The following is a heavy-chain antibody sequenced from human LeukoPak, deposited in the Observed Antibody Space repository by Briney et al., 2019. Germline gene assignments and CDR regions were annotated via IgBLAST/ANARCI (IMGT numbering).Heavy chain of an antibody. CDR1: GGSFSGYY. CDR3: ARRRGYSGYGSFDY. Sequence: SETLSLTCAVYGGSFSGYYWSWIRQPPGKRLEWIGEINHSGSTNYNPSLKSRVTISVDTSKNQFSLKLSSVTAADTAVYYCARRRGYSGYGSFDYWGQGTLVTVSS. J-gene: IGHJ4*02. V-gene: IGHV4-34*01. CDR2: INHSGST. D-gene: IGHD5-12*01.